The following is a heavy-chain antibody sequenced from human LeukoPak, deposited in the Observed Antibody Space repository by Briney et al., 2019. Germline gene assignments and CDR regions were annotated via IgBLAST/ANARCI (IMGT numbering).Heavy chain of an antibody. V-gene: IGHV3-43*02. J-gene: IGHJ4*02. CDR3: ATIGDRRSGELYRIDY. D-gene: IGHD1-26*01. CDR1: GFTFDDYA. Sequence: GGSLRLSCAASGFTFDDYAMHWARQAPGKGLEWVSLISGDGGSTYYADSVKGRFTISRDNSKNTLYLQMNSLRAEDAAVYYCATIGDRRSGELYRIDYWGQGTLVTVSS. CDR2: ISGDGGST.